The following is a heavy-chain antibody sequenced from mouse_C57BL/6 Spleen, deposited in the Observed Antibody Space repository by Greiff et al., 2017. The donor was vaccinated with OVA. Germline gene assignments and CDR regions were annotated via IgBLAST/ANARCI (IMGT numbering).Heavy chain of an antibody. Sequence: EVKVVESGGGLVKPGGSLKLSCAASGFTFSDYGMHWVRQAPEKGLEWVAYISSGSSTIYYADTVKGRFTISRDNAKNTLFLQMTSVRSEDTAMYYCARTSNSYFDDWGQGTTLTVSS. J-gene: IGHJ2*01. D-gene: IGHD4-1*02. CDR2: ISSGSSTI. V-gene: IGHV5-17*01. CDR3: ARTSNSYFDD. CDR1: GFTFSDYG.